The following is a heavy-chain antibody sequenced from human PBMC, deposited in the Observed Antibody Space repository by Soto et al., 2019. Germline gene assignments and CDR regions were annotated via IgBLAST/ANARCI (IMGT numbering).Heavy chain of an antibody. CDR1: GFIFKMYW. J-gene: IGHJ4*02. V-gene: IGHV3-74*01. CDR3: TRGPRPISTGTGAY. Sequence: GGSLRLSCSASGFIFKMYWMHWVRQSPGKGLVWISRIYNDGTYSDYADSVRGRFTISRDNVNDTLYLQMNNLRAEDSGLYYCTRGPRPISTGTGAYWGQGTQVTVSS. D-gene: IGHD3-10*01. CDR2: IYNDGTYS.